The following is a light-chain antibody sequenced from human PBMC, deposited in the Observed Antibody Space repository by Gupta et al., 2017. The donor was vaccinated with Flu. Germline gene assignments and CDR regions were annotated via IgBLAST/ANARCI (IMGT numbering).Light chain of an antibody. J-gene: IGLJ3*02. V-gene: IGLV2-8*01. Sequence: QSALTQPPSASGSLGQSVTISCTGTNSDVGTYNYVSWYQQHPGKAPKLMIYEVNKRPSGVPDRFSGSKSGNAASLTVSRLQAEDGADYYYNAYAGSNNFGVFGGGTKLTVV. CDR3: NAYAGSNNFGV. CDR1: NSDVGTYNY. CDR2: EVN.